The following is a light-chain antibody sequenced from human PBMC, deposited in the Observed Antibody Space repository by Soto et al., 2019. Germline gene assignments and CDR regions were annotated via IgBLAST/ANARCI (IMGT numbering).Light chain of an antibody. CDR3: SSYTSSSTLYV. CDR2: DVS. CDR1: SSDIAGYNY. J-gene: IGLJ1*01. V-gene: IGLV2-14*03. Sequence: QSALTQPASVSGSPGQSITISCTGSSSDIAGYNYVSWYRQHPGKAPKLMIYDVSNRPSGVSNRFSGSKSGNTASLTISGLQAEDEADYYCSSYTSSSTLYVFGTGTKLTVL.